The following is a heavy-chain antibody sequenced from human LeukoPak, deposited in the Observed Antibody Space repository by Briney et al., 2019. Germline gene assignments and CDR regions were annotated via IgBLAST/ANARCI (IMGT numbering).Heavy chain of an antibody. J-gene: IGHJ6*02. D-gene: IGHD3-22*01. CDR1: GGSISSYY. V-gene: IGHV4-59*01. Sequence: SETLSLTCTVSGGSISSYYWSWIRQPPGKGLEWIGYIYYSGSTNYNPSLKSRVTISVDTSKSQFSLKLSSVTAADTAVYYCARARSGYRYGMDVWGQGTTVTASS. CDR2: IYYSGST. CDR3: ARARSGYRYGMDV.